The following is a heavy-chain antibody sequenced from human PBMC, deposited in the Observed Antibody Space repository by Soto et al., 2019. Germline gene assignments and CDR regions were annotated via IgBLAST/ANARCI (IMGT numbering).Heavy chain of an antibody. CDR2: ISAYNGNT. V-gene: IGHV1-18*04. Sequence: ASVKVSCKASGYTFTSYGISWVRQAPGQGLERMGWISAYNGNTNYAQKLQGRVTMTTDTSTSTAYMELRSLRSDDTAVYYCARDLGDYYDSSGYFKGNGMDVWGQGTTVTVSS. D-gene: IGHD3-22*01. J-gene: IGHJ6*02. CDR1: GYTFTSYG. CDR3: ARDLGDYYDSSGYFKGNGMDV.